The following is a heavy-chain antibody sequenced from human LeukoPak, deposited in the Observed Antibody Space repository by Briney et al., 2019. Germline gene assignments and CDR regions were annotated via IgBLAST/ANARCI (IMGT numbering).Heavy chain of an antibody. CDR1: GFTFSSYD. D-gene: IGHD5-18*01. Sequence: PGGSLRLSCAASGFTFSSYDMHWVRQATGKGLEWVSAIGTAGDTYYPGSVKGRFTISRENAKNSLYLQMNSLRAGDTAVYYCASKRGYSYGLDYWGQGTLVTVSS. CDR2: IGTAGDT. V-gene: IGHV3-13*01. CDR3: ASKRGYSYGLDY. J-gene: IGHJ4*02.